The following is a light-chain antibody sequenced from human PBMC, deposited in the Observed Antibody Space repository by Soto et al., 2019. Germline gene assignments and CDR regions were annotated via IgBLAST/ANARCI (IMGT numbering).Light chain of an antibody. Sequence: DIQMTQSPSSLSASVGDRVTITCRTSQSVSIYSNWYQQKPGKAPILLIHASSSLQSGVPSRFSGSGSGTDFTLTISSLEPEDFATYYCQQSYSTPTFGQGTKVDIK. CDR2: ASS. CDR1: QSVSIY. CDR3: QQSYSTPT. V-gene: IGKV1-39*01. J-gene: IGKJ2*01.